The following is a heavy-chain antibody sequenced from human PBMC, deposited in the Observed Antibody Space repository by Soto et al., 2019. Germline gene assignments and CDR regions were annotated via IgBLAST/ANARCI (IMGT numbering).Heavy chain of an antibody. CDR1: GFTFSSFG. D-gene: IGHD5-12*01. Sequence: QVQLVESGGGVVQPGRSLRLSCAASGFTFSSFGMHWVRQAPGKGLEWVAVASYDGSYKYYADSVKGRFTISRDNSKNTLYLQMNSLRAEGTAVYYGAKERAVVATTPDFYYWGQGTLVTVSS. CDR3: AKERAVVATTPDFYY. J-gene: IGHJ4*02. CDR2: ASYDGSYK. V-gene: IGHV3-30*18.